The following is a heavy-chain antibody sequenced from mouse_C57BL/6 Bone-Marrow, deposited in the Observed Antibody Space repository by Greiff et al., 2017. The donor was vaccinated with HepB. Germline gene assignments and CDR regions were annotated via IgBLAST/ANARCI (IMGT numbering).Heavy chain of an antibody. CDR2: ILPSIGRT. D-gene: IGHD1-1*01. CDR1: DSEVFPIAY. V-gene: IGHV15-2*01. CDR3: AEKDGITTVVTKPSYWYFDV. J-gene: IGHJ1*03. Sequence: VQLQQSGSELRSPGSSVKLSCKDFDSEVFPIAYMSWVRQKPGHGFEWIGGILPSIGRTIYGEKFEDKATLDADTLSNTAYLELNSLTSEDSAIYYCAEKDGITTVVTKPSYWYFDVWGTGTTVTVSS.